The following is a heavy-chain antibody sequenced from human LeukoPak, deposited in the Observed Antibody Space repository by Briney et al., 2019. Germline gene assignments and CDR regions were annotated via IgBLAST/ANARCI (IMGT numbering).Heavy chain of an antibody. D-gene: IGHD2-2*01. V-gene: IGHV3-11*03. CDR3: ARYCSSTTCYDY. CDR1: GFTFSDYY. J-gene: IGHJ4*02. CDR2: ISSSSSYT. Sequence: GGSLRLSCEASGFTFSDYYMSWIRQAPGKGLEWGSYISSSSSYTNYADSVKGRFTISRDNAKNSLYLQMNSLRAEDTAVYCCARYCSSTTCYDYWGQGTLVTVSS.